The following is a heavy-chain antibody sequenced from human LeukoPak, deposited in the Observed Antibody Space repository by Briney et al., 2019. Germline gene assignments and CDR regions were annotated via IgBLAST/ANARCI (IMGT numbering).Heavy chain of an antibody. CDR2: ISAYNGNT. J-gene: IGHJ3*02. CDR3: ARGDHVRIYAESAFDI. CDR1: GYTFTGYY. V-gene: IGHV1-18*04. Sequence: ASVKVSCKASGYTFTGYYMHWVRQAPGQGLEWMGWISAYNGNTNYAQKLQGRVTMTTDTSTSTVYMELSRLRSEDTAVYYCARGDHVRIYAESAFDIWGQGTKVTVSS. D-gene: IGHD3-3*01.